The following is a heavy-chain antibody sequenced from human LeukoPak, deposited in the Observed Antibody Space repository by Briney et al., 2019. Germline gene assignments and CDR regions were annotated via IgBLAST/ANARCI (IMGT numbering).Heavy chain of an antibody. V-gene: IGHV3-15*01. CDR2: IKSKTDGGTT. CDR3: TTEHYYDSSGYYGGVY. D-gene: IGHD3-22*01. J-gene: IGHJ4*02. CDR1: GFTFSNVW. Sequence: AGGSLRLSCAASGFTFSNVWMSWVRQAPGKGLEWVGRIKSKTDGGTTDYAAPVKGRFTISRDDSKNTLYLQMNSLKTEDTAVYYCTTEHYYDSSGYYGGVYWGQGTLVTVSS.